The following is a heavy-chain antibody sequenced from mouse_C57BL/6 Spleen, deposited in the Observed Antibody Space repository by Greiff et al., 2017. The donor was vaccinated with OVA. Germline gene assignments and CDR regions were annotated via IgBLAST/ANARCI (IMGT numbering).Heavy chain of an antibody. V-gene: IGHV1-5*01. D-gene: IGHD1-1*01. CDR1: GYTFTSYW. CDR2: IYPGNSDT. Sequence: EVQLQQSGTVLARPGASVKMSCKTSGYTFTSYWMHWVKQRPGQGLEWIGAIYPGNSDTSYNQKFKGKAKLTAVTSASTAYMELSSLTNEDSAVYYCTRSPIYGSSYYFDYWGQGTTRTVSS. CDR3: TRSPIYGSSYYFDY. J-gene: IGHJ2*01.